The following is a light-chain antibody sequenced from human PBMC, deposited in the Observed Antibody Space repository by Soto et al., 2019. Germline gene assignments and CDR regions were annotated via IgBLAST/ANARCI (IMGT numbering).Light chain of an antibody. Sequence: QSALTQPASVSGSPGQSITISCTGTSSDVGGYNYVSWYQQHPGKAPKFMIYDVSNRPSGVSNRFSGSKSGNTASLTISGLQAEDDSYYYCSSYTTSNTRQIVFGTVTKVTV. CDR2: DVS. CDR3: SSYTTSNTRQIV. V-gene: IGLV2-14*01. J-gene: IGLJ1*01. CDR1: SSDVGGYNY.